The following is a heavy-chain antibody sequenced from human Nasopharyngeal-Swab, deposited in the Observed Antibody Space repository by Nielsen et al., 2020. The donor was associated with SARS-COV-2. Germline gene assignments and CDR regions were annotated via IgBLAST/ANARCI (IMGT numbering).Heavy chain of an antibody. V-gene: IGHV4-39*01. J-gene: IGHJ6*02. CDR3: EGLGYCNSASCYYYYGMDV. CDR2: VYSGVRP. D-gene: IGHD2-2*01. CDR1: GCPISSSNYY. Sequence: SDPLSSTFTAPGCPISSSNYYWGWIRQPPGKGLERIWSVYSGVRPYYNLSLKSRVTISVDTSNNQFSLKLSSVTAADTAVYYCEGLGYCNSASCYYYYGMDVWGQGTTVTVSS.